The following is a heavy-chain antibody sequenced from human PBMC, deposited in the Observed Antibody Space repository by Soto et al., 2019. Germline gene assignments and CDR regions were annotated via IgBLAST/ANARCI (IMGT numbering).Heavy chain of an antibody. Sequence: EVQLVQSGGDLVQPGGSLRLSCVASGFTFSTYGMNWVRQAPGMGLEWVAGIKEAASEDDYVDSVKGSFSISRDNGKNSLYLPLNSLRAEDTAVYYCATAISSPFCSFDSWGQGSLVTVSS. CDR2: IKEAASED. V-gene: IGHV3-7*01. CDR3: ATAISSPFCSFDS. CDR1: GFTFSTYG. D-gene: IGHD2-15*01. J-gene: IGHJ4*02.